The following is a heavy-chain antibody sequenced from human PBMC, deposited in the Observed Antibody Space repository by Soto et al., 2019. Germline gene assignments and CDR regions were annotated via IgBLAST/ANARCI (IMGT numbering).Heavy chain of an antibody. D-gene: IGHD6-13*01. Sequence: PSETLSLTCTVSGGSISSSSYYWGWIRQPPGKGLEWIGSIYYSGSTYYNPSLKSRVTISVDTSKNQFSLKLSSVTAADTAVYYCATPDSSSWPNPIDYWGQGTLVTVSS. CDR2: IYYSGST. J-gene: IGHJ4*02. CDR3: ATPDSSSWPNPIDY. V-gene: IGHV4-39*01. CDR1: GGSISSSSYY.